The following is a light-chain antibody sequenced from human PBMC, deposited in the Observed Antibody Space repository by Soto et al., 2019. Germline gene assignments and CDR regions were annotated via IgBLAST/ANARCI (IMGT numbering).Light chain of an antibody. Sequence: DIQMTQSPSTLSASVGDRLTITCRASQSVSGWLAWYQQKPGKAPNLLIYAASNLGSGVPSRFSGSGSGTEFALTIISLQPDDFATYYCQQYDTYPWTFGQGTKVEIK. CDR1: QSVSGW. CDR2: AAS. CDR3: QQYDTYPWT. J-gene: IGKJ1*01. V-gene: IGKV1-5*01.